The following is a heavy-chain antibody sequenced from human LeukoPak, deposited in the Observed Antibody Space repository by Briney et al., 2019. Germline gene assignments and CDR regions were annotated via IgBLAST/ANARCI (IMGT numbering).Heavy chain of an antibody. Sequence: SGTLSLTCAVSGGSISSSNWWSWVRQPPGRGLEWIGEVYYSGTTNYNPSLKSRITISVDRSKNQFSLKLSSVTAADTAVYYCARDGGYCDGGSCYSFDYWGQGTLVTVSS. CDR2: VYYSGTT. CDR3: ARDGGYCDGGSCYSFDY. CDR1: GGSISSSNW. V-gene: IGHV4-4*02. D-gene: IGHD2-15*01. J-gene: IGHJ4*02.